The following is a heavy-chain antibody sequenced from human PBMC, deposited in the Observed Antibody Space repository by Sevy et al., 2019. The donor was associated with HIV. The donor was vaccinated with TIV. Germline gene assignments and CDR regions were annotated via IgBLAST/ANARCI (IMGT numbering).Heavy chain of an antibody. CDR3: ARGGNGDFWSYEYYYYGMDV. Sequence: ASVKVSCAAFGYTFTTYDINWVRQAPGQGLEWMGWMSTNTGATGFAQKFQGRVTLTRNKSITTAYMELSSLTYEDTAIYYCARGGNGDFWSYEYYYYGMDVWGQGTTVTVSS. D-gene: IGHD3-3*01. CDR2: MSTNTGAT. CDR1: GYTFTTYD. V-gene: IGHV1-8*01. J-gene: IGHJ6*02.